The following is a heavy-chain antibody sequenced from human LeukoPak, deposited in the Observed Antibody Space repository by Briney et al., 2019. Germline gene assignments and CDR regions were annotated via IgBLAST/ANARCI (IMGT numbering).Heavy chain of an antibody. J-gene: IGHJ4*02. V-gene: IGHV3-23*01. CDR3: ARESDYCSGGSCYAFDY. CDR2: ISGGGGNT. Sequence: GGSLRLSCAASKFAFSSYAMSWVRQAPGKGLEWVSAISGGGGNTYCADSVKGRFTISRDNSKTTLYLQMNSLRAEDTAVYYCARESDYCSGGSCYAFDYWGQGTLVTVSS. D-gene: IGHD2-15*01. CDR1: KFAFSSYA.